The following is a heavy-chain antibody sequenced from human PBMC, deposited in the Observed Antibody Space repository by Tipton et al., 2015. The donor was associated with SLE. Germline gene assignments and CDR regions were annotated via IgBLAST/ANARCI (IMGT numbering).Heavy chain of an antibody. D-gene: IGHD6-13*01. J-gene: IGHJ4*02. CDR3: VRELAARI. CDR2: IKQDGSEK. V-gene: IGHV3-7*01. CDR1: GFTFNNYW. Sequence: SLRLSCAASGFTFNNYWMDWLRQSPGKGLEWVASIKQDGSEKKYVDSVKGRFTISRENAKNSVFLQMNSLRAEDTAVYYCVRELAARIWGQGTLVTVS.